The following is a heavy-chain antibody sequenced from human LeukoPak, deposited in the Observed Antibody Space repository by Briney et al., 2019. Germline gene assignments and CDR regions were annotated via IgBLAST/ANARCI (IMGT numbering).Heavy chain of an antibody. J-gene: IGHJ3*01. D-gene: IGHD3-10*01. Sequence: PGGSLRLSCAASGFTFSIYWMSWVRQAPGKGLEWISNISRGSTTIYYADSVEGGFTISRDNAKNSLSLELNNVRADDTALYYCAAHELQDAFDFWGQGTMVTVSS. CDR3: AAHELQDAFDF. CDR2: ISRGSTTI. V-gene: IGHV3-48*01. CDR1: GFTFSIYW.